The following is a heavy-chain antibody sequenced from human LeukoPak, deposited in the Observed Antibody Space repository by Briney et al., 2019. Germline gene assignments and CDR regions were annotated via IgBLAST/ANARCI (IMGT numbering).Heavy chain of an antibody. J-gene: IGHJ5*02. CDR2: IYYSGNT. Sequence: SETLSLTGTVSGGSISSYYWSWIRQPPGKGLEWIGYIYYSGNTNYNPSLKSRVTISVDKSKNHFSLKLTSVTAADTAVYYCARDRELAALDPWGQGTLVIVSS. D-gene: IGHD1-26*01. V-gene: IGHV4-59*12. CDR3: ARDRELAALDP. CDR1: GGSISSYY.